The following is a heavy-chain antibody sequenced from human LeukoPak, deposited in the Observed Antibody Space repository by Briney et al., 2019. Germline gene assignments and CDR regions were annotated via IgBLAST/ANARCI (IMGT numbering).Heavy chain of an antibody. CDR2: IYGGGST. CDR3: AREAITSSDAFDI. D-gene: IGHD5-12*01. V-gene: IGHV3-53*01. CDR1: GFTFSSYG. J-gene: IGHJ3*02. Sequence: GGSLRLSCAASGFTFSSYGMSWVRQAPGKGLEWVSVIYGGGSTYYADSVKGRFTISRDNSKNTLYLQMNSLRAEDTAVYYCAREAITSSDAFDIWGQGTMVTVSS.